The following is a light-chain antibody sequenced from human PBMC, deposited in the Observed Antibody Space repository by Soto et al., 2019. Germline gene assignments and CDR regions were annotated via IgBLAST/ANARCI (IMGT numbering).Light chain of an antibody. Sequence: QSVLTQPASVSGSPGQSITISCTGTSSDVGSYNLDSWYQQHPGKAPKLMIYEGSKRPSGVSNRFSGSKSGNTASLTISGLQAEDEADYYCCSYAGSSTNWVFGGGTKVTVL. CDR3: CSYAGSSTNWV. CDR1: SSDVGSYNL. J-gene: IGLJ3*02. CDR2: EGS. V-gene: IGLV2-23*01.